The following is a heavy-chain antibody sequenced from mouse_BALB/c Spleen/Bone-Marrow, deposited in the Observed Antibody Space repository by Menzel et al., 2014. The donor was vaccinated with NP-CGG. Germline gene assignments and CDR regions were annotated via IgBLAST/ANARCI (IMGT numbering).Heavy chain of an antibody. Sequence: DVQLVESGGVLVQPGGSLKLSCAASGFTFSSYDTSWVRQTPDKRLELVATINTNGGTTCYPDSVKGRFTISRDNAKSTLYLQMSSLKSADTAIYYCARNRYDWFAYWGQGTLVTVSA. D-gene: IGHD2-14*01. CDR2: INTNGGTT. CDR3: ARNRYDWFAY. J-gene: IGHJ3*01. CDR1: GFTFSSYD. V-gene: IGHV5-6-3*01.